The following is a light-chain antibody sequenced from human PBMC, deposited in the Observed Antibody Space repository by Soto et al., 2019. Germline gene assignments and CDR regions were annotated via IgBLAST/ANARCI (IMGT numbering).Light chain of an antibody. V-gene: IGKV3-11*01. J-gene: IGKJ1*01. CDR2: DAS. CDR1: QRVSSY. CDR3: QQCSNWLWT. Sequence: EIVLTQSPATLSLSPGERATLSCRASQRVSSYLAGYQQKTGQAPRLLIYDASNLATGIQARFSGSGSGTDFTLTISSLEPEGYAVYYCQQCSNWLWTVGQGTKVEI.